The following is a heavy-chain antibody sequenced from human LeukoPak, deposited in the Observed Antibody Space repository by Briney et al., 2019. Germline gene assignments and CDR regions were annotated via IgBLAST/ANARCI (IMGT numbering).Heavy chain of an antibody. Sequence: PSQTLSLTCAVSGGSISSGGYSWSWIRQPPGKGLEWIGYIYHSGSTYYNPSLKSRVTISVDRSKNQFSLKLSSVTAADTAVYYCARGGTGTYRFWGQGTLVTVSS. CDR2: IYHSGST. D-gene: IGHD1-26*01. V-gene: IGHV4-30-2*01. CDR1: GGSISSGGYS. CDR3: ARGGTGTYRF. J-gene: IGHJ4*02.